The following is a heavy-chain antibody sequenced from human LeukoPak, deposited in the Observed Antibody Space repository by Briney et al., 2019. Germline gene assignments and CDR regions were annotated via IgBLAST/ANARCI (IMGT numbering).Heavy chain of an antibody. D-gene: IGHD1-14*01. V-gene: IGHV4-59*08. Sequence: SETLSLTCTGSGGSISSYYWSWIRQPPGKGLEWIGYIYYSGSTNYNPSLKSRVTISVDTSKNQFSLKLSSVTAADTAVYYCARHAREGLQPEPGLNYFDYWGQGTLVTVSS. J-gene: IGHJ4*02. CDR3: ARHAREGLQPEPGLNYFDY. CDR2: IYYSGST. CDR1: GGSISSYY.